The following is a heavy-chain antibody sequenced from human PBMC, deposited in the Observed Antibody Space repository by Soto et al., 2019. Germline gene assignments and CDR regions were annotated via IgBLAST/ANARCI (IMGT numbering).Heavy chain of an antibody. Sequence: PSETLSLTCTVSGASITYGGYSWSWIRQTPGKGLEWIGYINHLETTFYNPSFESQLTLSIDRAKNQFSLNLNSMSAADRAVYFCARGGGSDYFDYWGQGILAPVSS. CDR3: ARGGGSDYFDY. D-gene: IGHD1-26*01. CDR2: INHLETT. V-gene: IGHV4-30-2*01. CDR1: GASITYGGYS. J-gene: IGHJ4*02.